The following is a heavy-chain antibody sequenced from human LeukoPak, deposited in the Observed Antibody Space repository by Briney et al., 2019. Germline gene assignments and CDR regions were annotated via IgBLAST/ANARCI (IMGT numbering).Heavy chain of an antibody. CDR3: AKEGDTALVTGYFDL. CDR2: IIPIFGTA. Sequence: GSSVKVSCKASGGTFGSYVISWVRQAPGQGLEWMGGIIPIFGTAHYAQKFQGRLTITADESTSIVYMEMSSLRSEDTAMYYCAKEGDTALVTGYFDLWGRGTLVTVSS. D-gene: IGHD5-18*01. V-gene: IGHV1-69*01. CDR1: GGTFGSYV. J-gene: IGHJ2*01.